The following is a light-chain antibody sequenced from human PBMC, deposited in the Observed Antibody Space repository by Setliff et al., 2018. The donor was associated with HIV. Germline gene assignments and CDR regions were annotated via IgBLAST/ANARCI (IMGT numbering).Light chain of an antibody. V-gene: IGLV2-14*03. J-gene: IGLJ2*01. Sequence: SVLTQPASVSGSPGQSITISCTGTSSDVGGYDFVSWYQLHPGMAPQLMIYDVNKRSSGVSNRFSGSKSGDTASLTISGLQAEDEADYFCSSYTSYNSFLIFGGGTKVTVL. CDR1: SSDVGGYDF. CDR2: DVN. CDR3: SSYTSYNSFLI.